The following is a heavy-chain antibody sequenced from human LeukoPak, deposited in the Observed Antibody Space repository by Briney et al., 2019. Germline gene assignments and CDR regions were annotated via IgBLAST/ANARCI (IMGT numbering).Heavy chain of an antibody. D-gene: IGHD2-2*01. Sequence: ASVKVSCTASGYTFTGYYMHWVRQAPGQGLEWMGRINPNSGGTNYAQKFQGRVTMTRDTSISTAYMELSRLRSDDTAVYYCARAHCSSTSCYVVDYWGQGTLVTVSS. J-gene: IGHJ4*02. CDR2: INPNSGGT. V-gene: IGHV1-2*06. CDR1: GYTFTGYY. CDR3: ARAHCSSTSCYVVDY.